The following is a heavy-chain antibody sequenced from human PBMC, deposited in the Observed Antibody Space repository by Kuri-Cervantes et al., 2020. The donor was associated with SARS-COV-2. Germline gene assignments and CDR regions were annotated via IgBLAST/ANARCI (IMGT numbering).Heavy chain of an antibody. J-gene: IGHJ4*02. CDR2: INPNSGGT. V-gene: IGHV1-2*02. Sequence: ASVKVSCKASGYTFTSYGISWVRQAPGQGLEWMGWINPNSGGTNYAQKFQGRVTMTRDTSISTAYMELSRLRSDDTAVYYCARDYYDSSGYSPFQEGWYYFDYWGQGTLVTVSS. D-gene: IGHD3-22*01. CDR3: ARDYYDSSGYSPFQEGWYYFDY. CDR1: GYTFTSYG.